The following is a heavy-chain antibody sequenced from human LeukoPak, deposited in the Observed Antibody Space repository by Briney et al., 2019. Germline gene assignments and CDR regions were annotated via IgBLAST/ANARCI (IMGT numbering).Heavy chain of an antibody. D-gene: IGHD6-19*01. V-gene: IGHV3-21*01. CDR1: GFTFSSYS. CDR3: ARDLTGSLGSGWYYFDY. J-gene: IGHJ4*02. Sequence: PGGSLRLSCAASGFTFSSYSMNWVRQAPGKGLEWVSSISSSSSYIYYADSVKGRFTISGDNAKNSLYLQMNSLRAEDTAVYYCARDLTGSLGSGWYYFDYWGQGTLVTVSS. CDR2: ISSSSSYI.